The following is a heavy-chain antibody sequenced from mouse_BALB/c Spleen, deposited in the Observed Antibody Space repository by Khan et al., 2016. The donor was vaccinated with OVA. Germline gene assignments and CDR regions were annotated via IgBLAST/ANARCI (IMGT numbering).Heavy chain of an antibody. CDR3: ARRGLRGNIDY. J-gene: IGHJ2*01. CDR1: GYTFTNYW. V-gene: IGHV1-7*01. Sequence: QVQLQQSGAELAKPGASVKMSCKASGYTFTNYWILWVKQSPGQGLEWIGYIKPNTGYTNYNQNFKDQATLTADKSARTAYMQLSSLTSEDTAVFYCARRGLRGNIDYWGQGTTLTVSS. CDR2: IKPNTGYT. D-gene: IGHD3-1*01.